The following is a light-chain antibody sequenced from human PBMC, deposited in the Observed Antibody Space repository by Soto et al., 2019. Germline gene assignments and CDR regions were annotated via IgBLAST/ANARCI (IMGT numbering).Light chain of an antibody. CDR2: EVS. Sequence: QSALTQPASVSGSPGQSITISCTGTSSDVGGYNYVSWYQQHPGKAPKLLIYEVSDRPSGVSNRFSGSKSGNTASLTISGLQAEDEADYYCCSYTSSSTYVFGTGTRSPS. CDR1: SSDVGGYNY. J-gene: IGLJ1*01. CDR3: CSYTSSSTYV. V-gene: IGLV2-14*01.